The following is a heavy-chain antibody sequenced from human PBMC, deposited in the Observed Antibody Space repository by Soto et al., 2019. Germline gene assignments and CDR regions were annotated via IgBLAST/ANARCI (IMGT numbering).Heavy chain of an antibody. Sequence: EEQLLESGGGLVQPGGSLRLSCAASGFTCSDYAMSWVRQAPGKGLEWVSGIGGSNSDTHYAASVEGRFTVSRDNSRSTLFLQMNSLRVEDTAVYYCAKDKVDHNCVWDPFDIWGHGNMVTVSA. J-gene: IGHJ3*02. CDR1: GFTCSDYA. CDR3: AKDKVDHNCVWDPFDI. V-gene: IGHV3-23*01. D-gene: IGHD2-15*01. CDR2: IGGSNSDT.